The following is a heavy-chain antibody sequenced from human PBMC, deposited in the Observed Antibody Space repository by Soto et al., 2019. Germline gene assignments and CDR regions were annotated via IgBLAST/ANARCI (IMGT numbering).Heavy chain of an antibody. CDR3: ARDYHDVLLWCGELATFDY. CDR2: ISAYNGNT. D-gene: IGHD3-10*01. CDR1: GYTFTSYG. V-gene: IGHV1-18*01. Sequence: ASVKVSCKASGYTFTSYGISWVRQAPGQGLEWMGWISAYNGNTNYAQKLQGRVTMTTDTSTSTAYMELRSLRSDDTAVYYCARDYHDVLLWCGELATFDYWGQGPLVTVSS. J-gene: IGHJ4*02.